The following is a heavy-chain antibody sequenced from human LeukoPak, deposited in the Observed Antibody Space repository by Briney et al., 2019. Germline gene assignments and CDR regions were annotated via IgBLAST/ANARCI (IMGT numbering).Heavy chain of an antibody. J-gene: IGHJ4*02. D-gene: IGHD2-15*01. CDR2: INPNNGGT. Sequence: ASVKVSCKASGYTFTGYYMHWVRQAPGQGLEWMGWINPNNGGTNYAQKFQGRVTMTRDTSISTAYMGLSRLRSDDTAMYYCARGLGAATKAGDYWGQGTLVTVSS. V-gene: IGHV1-2*02. CDR1: GYTFTGYY. CDR3: ARGLGAATKAGDY.